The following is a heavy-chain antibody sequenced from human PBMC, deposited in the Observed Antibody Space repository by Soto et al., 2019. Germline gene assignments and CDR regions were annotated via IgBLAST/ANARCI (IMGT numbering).Heavy chain of an antibody. Sequence: EVQLLESGGGFVQPGESLRLSCVASGFTFSLSAMSWVRQAPGRGLEWVSSISGGGGSTEYTDSVKGRFSISRDNSKDPVHLQRNRLRAEDTAVYYCAKGPEYDILTGCDYWGQGALVTVSS. J-gene: IGHJ4*02. CDR2: ISGGGGST. CDR3: AKGPEYDILTGCDY. V-gene: IGHV3-23*01. D-gene: IGHD3-9*01. CDR1: GFTFSLSA.